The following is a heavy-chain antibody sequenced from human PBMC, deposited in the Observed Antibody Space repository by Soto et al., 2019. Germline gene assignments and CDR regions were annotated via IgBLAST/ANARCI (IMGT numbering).Heavy chain of an antibody. CDR2: IYYSGST. CDR3: ARPVIARDAFDI. CDR1: GGSISSSSYY. V-gene: IGHV4-39*01. Sequence: SETLSLTCTVSGGSISSSSYYWGWIRQPPGKGLEWIGSIYYSGSTYYNPSLKSRVTISVDTSKNQFSLKLSSVTAADTAVYYCARPVIARDAFDIWGQGTMVTVSS. D-gene: IGHD3-16*02. J-gene: IGHJ3*02.